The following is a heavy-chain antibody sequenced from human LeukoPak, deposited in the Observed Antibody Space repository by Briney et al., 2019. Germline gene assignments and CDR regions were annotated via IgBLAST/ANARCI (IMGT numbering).Heavy chain of an antibody. V-gene: IGHV4-59*01. CDR3: ARSRARVRYFDWYPPWFDP. CDR1: GGSISSYY. Sequence: SETLSLTCTVSGGSISSYYWSWLRQPPGKGLEWIGYIYYSGSTNYNPSLKSRVTISVDTSKNQFSLKLSSVTAADTAVYYCARSRARVRYFDWYPPWFDPWGQGTLVTVSS. CDR2: IYYSGST. D-gene: IGHD3-9*01. J-gene: IGHJ5*02.